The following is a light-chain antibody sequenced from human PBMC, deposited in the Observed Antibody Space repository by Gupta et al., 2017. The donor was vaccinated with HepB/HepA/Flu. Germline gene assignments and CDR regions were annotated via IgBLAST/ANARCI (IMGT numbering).Light chain of an antibody. CDR1: SPNIGAGYD. CDR2: GNS. V-gene: IGLV1-40*01. CDR3: QSYDSSLSGSV. Sequence: HSVLPAPPPVSGAPGQRVTLSCTWASPNIGAGYDVHWYQQLPGTAPKLLIYGNSNRPSGVPDRFSGSKSGTSASLAITGLQAEDEADYYCQSYDSSLSGSVFGGGTKLTVL. J-gene: IGLJ3*02.